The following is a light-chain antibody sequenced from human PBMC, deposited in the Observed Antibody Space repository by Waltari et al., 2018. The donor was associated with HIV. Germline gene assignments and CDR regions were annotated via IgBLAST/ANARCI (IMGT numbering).Light chain of an antibody. V-gene: IGLV1-47*01. CDR2: RNN. J-gene: IGLJ3*02. CDR1: SSNIGSTE. CDR3: AAWDDSLSGWV. Sequence: QSVLTQPPSTSGTPAQRVTISCPGSSSNIGSTEVNWYKQPPGTAPKLLIYRNNQRRAGVRDRFSGSKSGHSASLASSGLRSEDEADYYCAAWDDSLSGWVFGGGTKLTVL.